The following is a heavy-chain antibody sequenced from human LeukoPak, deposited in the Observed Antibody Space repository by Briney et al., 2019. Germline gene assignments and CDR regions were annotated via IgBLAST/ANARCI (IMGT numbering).Heavy chain of an antibody. CDR2: INSVGSST. D-gene: IGHD4-17*01. Sequence: GGSLRLSCAASRVTFSNYWMHWVRQAPGKGLVWVSRINSVGSSTSYADSVSGRFTISRDNARNTLYLQINSLRAEDTAVYYCASHGDYDAFEIWGQGTMVTVSS. CDR3: ASHGDYDAFEI. V-gene: IGHV3-74*01. CDR1: RVTFSNYW. J-gene: IGHJ3*02.